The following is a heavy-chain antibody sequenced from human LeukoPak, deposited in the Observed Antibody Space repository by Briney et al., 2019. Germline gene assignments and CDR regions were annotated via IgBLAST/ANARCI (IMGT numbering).Heavy chain of an antibody. V-gene: IGHV1-2*02. CDR1: GYTFTGYY. J-gene: IGHJ5*02. Sequence: ASVKVSCKASGYTFTGYYMHWVRQAPGQGLEWMGWINPNSGGTNYAQKFQGRVTMTGDTSISTAYMELSRLRSDDTAVYYCARDYYGSGSYYSGRFDPWGQGTLVTVSS. D-gene: IGHD3-10*01. CDR2: INPNSGGT. CDR3: ARDYYGSGSYYSGRFDP.